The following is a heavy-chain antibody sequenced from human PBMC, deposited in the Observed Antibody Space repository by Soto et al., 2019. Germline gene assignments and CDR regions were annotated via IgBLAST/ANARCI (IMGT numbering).Heavy chain of an antibody. D-gene: IGHD3-3*01. J-gene: IGHJ3*02. V-gene: IGHV4-59*01. Sequence: SETLSLTCTVSGGSISSYYWSWIRQPPGKGLEWIGYIYYSGSTNYNPSLKSRVTISVDTSKNQFSLKLSSVTAADTAVYYCAMQNTIFGVVIDAFDIWGQGTMVTVSS. CDR1: GGSISSYY. CDR3: AMQNTIFGVVIDAFDI. CDR2: IYYSGST.